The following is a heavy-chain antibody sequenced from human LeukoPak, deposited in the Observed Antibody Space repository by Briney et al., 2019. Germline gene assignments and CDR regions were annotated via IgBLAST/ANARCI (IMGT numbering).Heavy chain of an antibody. CDR3: TTDYVRSGARDYDILTGYHLIDY. J-gene: IGHJ4*02. CDR2: IKSKTDGGTT. Sequence: WIRQPPGKGLEWVGRIKSKTDGGTTDYAAPVKGRFTISRDDSKNTLYLQMNSLKTEDTAVYYRTTDYVRSGARDYDILTGYHLIDYWGQGTLVTVSS. V-gene: IGHV3-15*01. D-gene: IGHD3-9*01.